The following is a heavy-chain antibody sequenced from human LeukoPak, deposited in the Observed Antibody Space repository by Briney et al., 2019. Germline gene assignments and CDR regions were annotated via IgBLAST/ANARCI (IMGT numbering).Heavy chain of an antibody. V-gene: IGHV4-59*12. Sequence: SETLSLTCTVSGGSISSYYWSWIRQPPGKGLEWIGYIYYSGSTNYNPSLKSRVTISVDTSKSQFSLKLPSVTAADTAVYYCGRTWGYYFDYWGQGTPVTVSS. CDR1: GGSISSYY. CDR3: GRTWGYYFDY. D-gene: IGHD3-16*01. CDR2: IYYSGST. J-gene: IGHJ4*02.